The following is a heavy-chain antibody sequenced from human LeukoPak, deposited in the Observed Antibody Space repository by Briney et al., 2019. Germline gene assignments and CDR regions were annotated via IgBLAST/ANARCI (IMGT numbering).Heavy chain of an antibody. V-gene: IGHV4-4*07. CDR2: IYTSGST. CDR3: ARDSGGSYYYYYYYMDV. D-gene: IGHD1-26*01. J-gene: IGHJ6*03. CDR1: GGSISSYY. Sequence: PSETLSLTSTVSGGSISSYYWSWIRQPAGKGLEWIGRIYTSGSTNYNPSLKSRVTMSVDTSKNQFSLKLSSVTAADTAVYYCARDSGGSYYYYYYYMDVWGKGTTVTVSS.